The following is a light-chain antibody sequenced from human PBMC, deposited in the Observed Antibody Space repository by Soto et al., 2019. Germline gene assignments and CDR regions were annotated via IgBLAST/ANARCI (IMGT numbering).Light chain of an antibody. CDR2: EVS. V-gene: IGLV2-23*02. J-gene: IGLJ3*02. Sequence: QLVLTQPASVSGSLGQSITISCSGSISDVGSFVPVSWYQQHPGKAPRLIVYEVSKRPSGVSNRFSGSKSGNTASLTISGLQADDEADYYCCSYAGSSTSRVFGGGTKLTVL. CDR1: ISDVGSFVP. CDR3: CSYAGSSTSRV.